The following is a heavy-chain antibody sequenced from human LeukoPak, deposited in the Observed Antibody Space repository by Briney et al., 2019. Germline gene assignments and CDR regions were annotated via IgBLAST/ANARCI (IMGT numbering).Heavy chain of an antibody. V-gene: IGHV1-18*01. CDR1: GYTFTSYG. CDR2: ISAYSGNT. Sequence: ASVKVSCKASGYTFTSYGISWVRQAPGQGLEWMGWISAYSGNTNYAQKLQGRVTMTTDTSTSTAYMELRSLRSDDTAVYYCARDPGKGYCSSTSCYSNWFDPWGQGTLVTVSS. J-gene: IGHJ5*02. CDR3: ARDPGKGYCSSTSCYSNWFDP. D-gene: IGHD2-2*01.